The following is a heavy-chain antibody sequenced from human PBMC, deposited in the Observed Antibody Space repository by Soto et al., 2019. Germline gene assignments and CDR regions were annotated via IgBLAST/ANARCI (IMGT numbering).Heavy chain of an antibody. Sequence: VQLVESGGGLVQPGGSVRLSCAASAFTVSGNYMNWVRQAPGKGLEWVSVIYSDDSTYYADYVMGRFTISRHNSKNTLYLQMNSLRAEDTAVYYCARAKYFYDISAYGMDVWGQGTTVTVSS. D-gene: IGHD3-22*01. CDR1: AFTVSGNY. J-gene: IGHJ6*02. V-gene: IGHV3-53*04. CDR3: ARAKYFYDISAYGMDV. CDR2: IYSDDST.